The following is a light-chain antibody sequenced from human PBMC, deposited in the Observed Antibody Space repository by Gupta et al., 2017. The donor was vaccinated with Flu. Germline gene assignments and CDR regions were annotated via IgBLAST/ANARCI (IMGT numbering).Light chain of an antibody. J-gene: IGLJ2*01. Sequence: GTNIGTMTVHWYQQKPGQAPVLVVYDDNDRPSGIPERFSGSKSENTATLTITRVEVGDEADFYCQVWDRSSDHAALFGGGTKLTVL. CDR3: QVWDRSSDHAAL. CDR1: NIGTMT. CDR2: DDN. V-gene: IGLV3-21*02.